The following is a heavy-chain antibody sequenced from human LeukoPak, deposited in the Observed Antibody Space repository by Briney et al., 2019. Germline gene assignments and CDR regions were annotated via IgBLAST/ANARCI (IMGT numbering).Heavy chain of an antibody. CDR1: GGSFSGYY. CDR3: ARGYYDILTGYYVDY. Sequence: SETLSLTCAVYGGSFSGYYWSWIRQPPGKGLEWIGEINHSGSTNYNPSLKSRVTISVDTSKNQFSLKLNSVTAADTAVYYCARGYYDILTGYYVDYWGQGTLVTVPS. J-gene: IGHJ4*02. D-gene: IGHD3-9*01. CDR2: INHSGST. V-gene: IGHV4-34*01.